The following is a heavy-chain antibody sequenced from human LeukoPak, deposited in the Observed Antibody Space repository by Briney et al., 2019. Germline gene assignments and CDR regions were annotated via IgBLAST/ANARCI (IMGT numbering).Heavy chain of an antibody. J-gene: IGHJ4*02. CDR1: GFTFSSYA. D-gene: IGHD6-19*01. CDR2: ISGSGGST. V-gene: IGHV3-23*01. CDR3: ATLRIAVAGSY. Sequence: GGSLRLSCAASGFTFSSYAMSWVRQAPGRGLEWVSAISGSGGSTYYADSVKGRFTISRDNSKNTLYLQMNSLRAEDTAVYYCATLRIAVAGSYWGQGTLVTVSS.